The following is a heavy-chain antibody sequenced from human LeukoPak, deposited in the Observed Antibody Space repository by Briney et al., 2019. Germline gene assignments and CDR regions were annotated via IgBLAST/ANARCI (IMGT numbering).Heavy chain of an antibody. CDR3: ARAYLYIAARPNAFDI. V-gene: IGHV1-69*13. CDR2: IIPIFGTA. J-gene: IGHJ3*02. D-gene: IGHD6-6*01. CDR1: GGTFSSYA. Sequence: ASVKVSCKASGGTFSSYAISWVRQAPGQGLEWMGGIIPIFGTANYAQKFQGRVTITADESTSTAYMELSSLRSEDTAVYYCARAYLYIAARPNAFDIWGQGTMVTVSS.